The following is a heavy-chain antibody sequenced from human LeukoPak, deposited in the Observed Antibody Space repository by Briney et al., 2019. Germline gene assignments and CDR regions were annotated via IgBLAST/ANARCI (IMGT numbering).Heavy chain of an antibody. CDR2: ISAYNGNT. CDR3: ARRLNYDILTGSPSGAFDI. CDR1: GYTFTSYG. J-gene: IGHJ3*02. Sequence: ASVKVSCKASGYTFTSYGISWVRQAPGQGLEWMGWISAYNGNTNYAQKLQGRVTMTTDTSTSTAYMELRSLRSDDTAVYYCARRLNYDILTGSPSGAFDIWGQGTMVTVSS. D-gene: IGHD3-9*01. V-gene: IGHV1-18*04.